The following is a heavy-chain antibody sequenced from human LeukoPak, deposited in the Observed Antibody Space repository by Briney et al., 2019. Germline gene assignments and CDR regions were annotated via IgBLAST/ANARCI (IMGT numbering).Heavy chain of an antibody. Sequence: GSLRLSCAASGFTFSSYSMNWVRQAPGKGLEWVSSISSSSSYIYYADSVKGRFTISRDNAKNSLYLQMNSLRAEDTAVYYCARAPYSSSSIDYWGQGTLVTVSS. J-gene: IGHJ4*02. D-gene: IGHD6-6*01. CDR1: GFTFSSYS. V-gene: IGHV3-21*01. CDR3: ARAPYSSSSIDY. CDR2: ISSSSSYI.